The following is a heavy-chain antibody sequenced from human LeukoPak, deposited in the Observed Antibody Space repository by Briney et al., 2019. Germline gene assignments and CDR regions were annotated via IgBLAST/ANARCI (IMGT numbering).Heavy chain of an antibody. CDR2: IIPILGIA. Sequence: SVKVSCKASGGTFSSYAISWVRQAPGQGLEWMGRIIPILGIANYAQKFQGRVTITADKSTSTAYMELSSLRSEDTAVYYCARGTRSGGSRNRDDYWGQGTLVTVPS. CDR3: ARGTRSGGSRNRDDY. D-gene: IGHD2-15*01. V-gene: IGHV1-69*04. CDR1: GGTFSSYA. J-gene: IGHJ4*02.